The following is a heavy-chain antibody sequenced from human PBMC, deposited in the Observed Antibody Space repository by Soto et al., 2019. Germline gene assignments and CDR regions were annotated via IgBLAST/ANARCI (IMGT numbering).Heavy chain of an antibody. V-gene: IGHV1-18*01. D-gene: IGHD4-17*01. CDR1: GYTFSNYG. Sequence: QVQLVQSGAEVKKPGASVKVSCKAPGYTFSNYGIGWVRQAPGQGLEWMGGISGYNGDTKYAQKFQGRLTMTTDKSTTTAYMELGSLRSDDRAVYYCSRADYGGPLDIWGQGTLVTVSS. J-gene: IGHJ4*02. CDR3: SRADYGGPLDI. CDR2: ISGYNGDT.